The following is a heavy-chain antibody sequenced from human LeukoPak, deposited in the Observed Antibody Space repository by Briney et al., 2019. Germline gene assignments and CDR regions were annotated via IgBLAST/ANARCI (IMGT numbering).Heavy chain of an antibody. CDR1: GYTFTSYG. Sequence: GASVKVSCKASGYTFTSYGISWVRQAPGQGLEWMGWISAYNGNTNYAQKLQGRVTMTTDTSTSTAYMELRSLRSDDTAVYYCARDSGSSGWYSGYYYYYYYMDVWGKGTTVTVSS. V-gene: IGHV1-18*01. J-gene: IGHJ6*03. CDR2: ISAYNGNT. CDR3: ARDSGSSGWYSGYYYYYYYMDV. D-gene: IGHD6-19*01.